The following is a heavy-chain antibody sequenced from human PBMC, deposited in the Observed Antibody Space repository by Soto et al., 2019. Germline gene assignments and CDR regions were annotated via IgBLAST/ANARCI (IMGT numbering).Heavy chain of an antibody. CDR2: IYHSGST. D-gene: IGHD1-26*01. V-gene: IGHV4-4*02. CDR3: ARIVGATKYYYYGMDV. J-gene: IGHJ6*02. CDR1: GGSISSSNW. Sequence: PSETLSLTCAVSGGSISSSNWWSWVRQPPGKGLEWIGEIYHSGSTNYNPSLKSRVTISVDKSKNQFSLKLSSVTAADTAVYYCARIVGATKYYYYGMDVWGQGTTVTVSS.